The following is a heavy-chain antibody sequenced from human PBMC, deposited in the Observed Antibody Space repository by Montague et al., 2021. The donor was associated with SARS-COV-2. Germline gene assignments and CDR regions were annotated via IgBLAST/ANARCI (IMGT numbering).Heavy chain of an antibody. V-gene: IGHV3-23*01. J-gene: IGHJ6*02. D-gene: IGHD3-10*01. CDR3: AKDSYYYGLGYGMDV. CDR2: SSGSDGGT. Sequence: SLRLSCAASGFTFSSYEMNWDRQAPGKGLEWVSGSSGSDGGTHYADSVKGRFTISRDNSKNVLYLQMNSLRAEDTALYYCAKDSYYYGLGYGMDVWGQGTTVTVSS. CDR1: GFTFSSYE.